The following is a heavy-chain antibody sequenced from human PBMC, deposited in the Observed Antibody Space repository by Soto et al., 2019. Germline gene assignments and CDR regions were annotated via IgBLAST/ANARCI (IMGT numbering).Heavy chain of an antibody. CDR2: IDEDGSTT. CDR1: GFIFSDHA. Sequence: HPGGSLRLSCAVSGFIFSDHAMNWVRQAPGKGLEWVSSIDEDGSTTHYADSVKGRFTISRDDSKNTLYLQMDSLRAEDTALYYCAKVLYGFSYGKCDYWGQGTLVTVPX. V-gene: IGHV3-23*01. J-gene: IGHJ4*02. D-gene: IGHD1-1*01. CDR3: AKVLYGFSYGKCDY.